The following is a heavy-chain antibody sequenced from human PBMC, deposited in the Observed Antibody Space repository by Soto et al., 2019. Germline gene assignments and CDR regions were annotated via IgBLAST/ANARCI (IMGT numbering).Heavy chain of an antibody. D-gene: IGHD3-22*01. V-gene: IGHV1-18*01. CDR3: ARGRGGYLSSSGHTHNYLDY. CDR1: GYTFSDYG. CDR2: INVYSGTT. J-gene: IGHJ4*02. Sequence: QVHLVQSGSEVKTAGAAVKVSCKASGYTFSDYGVSWVRQAPGQGLEWMGWINVYSGTTNYLPKFQGRVTMNTDSYTSTLYMELRDLSAEDTAVDYCARGRGGYLSSSGHTHNYLDYLGQGTLVTVSS.